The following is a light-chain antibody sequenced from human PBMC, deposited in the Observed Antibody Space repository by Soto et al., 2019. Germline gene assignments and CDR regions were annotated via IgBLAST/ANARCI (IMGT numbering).Light chain of an antibody. J-gene: IGKJ4*01. CDR3: QQYDSYPLT. CDR1: QSINNL. Sequence: DVQMTQSPSTLSASVGDRVTITCRASQSINNLLAWYQQKPGKAPKFLIYDVSTLESGVPSRFSGSGSGTEFTLTLSRLQPEEFATYSCQQYDSYPLTFGGGTRVEIK. V-gene: IGKV1-5*01. CDR2: DVS.